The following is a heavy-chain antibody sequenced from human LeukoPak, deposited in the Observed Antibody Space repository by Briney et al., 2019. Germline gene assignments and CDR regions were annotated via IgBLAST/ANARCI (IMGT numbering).Heavy chain of an antibody. Sequence: SETLSLTCTVSGGSISSSSYYWGWIRQPPGKGLEWIGSIYYSGSTYYNPSLKSRVTISVDTSKNQLSLKLSSVTAADTAVYYCARDNAARLDYWGRGTLVTVSS. V-gene: IGHV4-39*07. D-gene: IGHD6-6*01. CDR2: IYYSGST. CDR1: GGSISSSSYY. CDR3: ARDNAARLDY. J-gene: IGHJ2*01.